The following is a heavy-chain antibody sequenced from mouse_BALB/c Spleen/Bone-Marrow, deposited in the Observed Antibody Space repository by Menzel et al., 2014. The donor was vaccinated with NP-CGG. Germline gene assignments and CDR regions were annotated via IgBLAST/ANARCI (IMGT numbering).Heavy chain of an antibody. D-gene: IGHD2-2*01. V-gene: IGHV1-77*01. CDR2: IYPGSGNT. Sequence: VQLQQSGAELARPGASVKLSCKASGYTFTDYYINWVKQRTGQGLEWIGEIYPGSGNTCYNEKFKGKATLTADKSSSTAYMQLSSLTSEDSAVYFCARSRGYAWFAYWGQGTLVTVSA. CDR3: ARSRGYAWFAY. J-gene: IGHJ3*01. CDR1: GYTFTDYY.